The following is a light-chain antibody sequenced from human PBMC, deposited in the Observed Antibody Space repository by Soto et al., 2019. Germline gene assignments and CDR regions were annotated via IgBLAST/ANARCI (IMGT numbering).Light chain of an antibody. V-gene: IGKV3-11*01. Sequence: EIVLTQSPATLSLSLGERATLSCRASQSVSTYLAWYQQKPGQAPRLLIYDASNLTSGIPARFSGSGSGTDFTLTVSSLEPEDFAVYYCQQRSNWRLTFGHGTKVDIK. CDR3: QQRSNWRLT. CDR1: QSVSTY. J-gene: IGKJ3*01. CDR2: DAS.